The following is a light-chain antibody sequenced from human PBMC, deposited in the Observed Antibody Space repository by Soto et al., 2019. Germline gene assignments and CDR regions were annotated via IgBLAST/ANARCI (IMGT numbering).Light chain of an antibody. CDR2: GAS. J-gene: IGKJ1*01. CDR3: QQYNSWLWT. V-gene: IGKV3-15*01. Sequence: EIVMTQSPATLSVSPWERATLSCRASQSVARNLAWYQQKPGQAPRLLIYGASTRATGIPARFSGSGSGTEFTLIISSLQSEDSAVYYCQQYNSWLWTFGQGTKVDI. CDR1: QSVARN.